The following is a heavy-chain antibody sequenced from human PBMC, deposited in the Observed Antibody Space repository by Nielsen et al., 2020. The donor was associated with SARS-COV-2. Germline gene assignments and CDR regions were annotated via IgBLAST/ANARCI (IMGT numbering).Heavy chain of an antibody. CDR1: GFSFSNYA. J-gene: IGHJ4*02. CDR3: ALNKDGGNSPIDS. V-gene: IGHV3-23*01. Sequence: GGSLRLSCAASGFSFSNYAMSWVRQAPGKGLEWVSVIGGSGRTTYYADSVKGRLTVSRDNSKNTLFLQMNNLRAEDTALYYCALNKDGGNSPIDSWGQGTLVTVSS. D-gene: IGHD4-23*01. CDR2: IGGSGRTT.